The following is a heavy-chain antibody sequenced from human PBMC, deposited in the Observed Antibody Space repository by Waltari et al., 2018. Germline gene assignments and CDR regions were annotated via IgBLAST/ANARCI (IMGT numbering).Heavy chain of an antibody. CDR3: ARLRTFEGYCTNGVCYGEYFQH. CDR1: GGSISSSSYY. Sequence: QLQLQESGPGLVKPSETLSLTCTVSGGSISSSSYYWGWIRQPPGKGLEWIGGIYYSGSTYYNPSLKSRVTISVDTSKNQFSLKLSSVTAADTAVYYCARLRTFEGYCTNGVCYGEYFQHWGQGTLVTVSS. J-gene: IGHJ1*01. V-gene: IGHV4-39*01. D-gene: IGHD2-8*01. CDR2: IYYSGST.